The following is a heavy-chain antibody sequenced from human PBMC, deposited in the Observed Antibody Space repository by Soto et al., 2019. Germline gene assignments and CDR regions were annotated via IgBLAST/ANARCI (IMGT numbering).Heavy chain of an antibody. CDR1: GFTFSNAW. J-gene: IGHJ6*02. D-gene: IGHD6-13*01. Sequence: SLRLSCAASGFTFSNAWMNWVRQAPGKGLEWVGRIKSKTDGGTTDYAAPVKGRFTISRDDSKNTLYLQMNSLRAEDTAVYYCARTGIAAAGYYYYGMDVWGQGTTVTVSS. CDR2: IKSKTDGGTT. V-gene: IGHV3-15*07. CDR3: ARTGIAAAGYYYYGMDV.